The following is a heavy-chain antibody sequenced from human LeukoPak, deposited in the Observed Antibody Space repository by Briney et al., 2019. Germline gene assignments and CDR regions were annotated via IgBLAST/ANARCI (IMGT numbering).Heavy chain of an antibody. CDR1: GFTFSTYG. CDR2: ISYDGSNK. CDR3: AKDFGSTLYQDY. D-gene: IGHD3-16*02. V-gene: IGHV3-30*18. J-gene: IGHJ4*02. Sequence: GGSLRLSCAASGFTFSTYGMHWVRQAQGKGLEWVAVISYDGSNKYYADSVKGRFTISRDNSKNTLYLQMNSLRAEDTAVYYCAKDFGSTLYQDYWGQGTLVTVSS.